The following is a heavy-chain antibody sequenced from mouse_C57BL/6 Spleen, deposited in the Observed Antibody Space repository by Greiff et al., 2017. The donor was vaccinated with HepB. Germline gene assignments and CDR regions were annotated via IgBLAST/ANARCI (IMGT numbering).Heavy chain of an antibody. J-gene: IGHJ4*01. CDR2: ISDGGSYT. CDR3: ARALYYYGSRGAMDY. CDR1: GFTFSSYA. V-gene: IGHV5-4*03. Sequence: EVKVVESGGGLVKPGGSLKLSCAASGFTFSSYAMSWVRQTPEKRLEWVATISDGGSYTYYPDNVKGRFTISRDNAKNNLYLQMSHLKSEDTAMYYCARALYYYGSRGAMDYWGQGTSVTVSS. D-gene: IGHD1-1*01.